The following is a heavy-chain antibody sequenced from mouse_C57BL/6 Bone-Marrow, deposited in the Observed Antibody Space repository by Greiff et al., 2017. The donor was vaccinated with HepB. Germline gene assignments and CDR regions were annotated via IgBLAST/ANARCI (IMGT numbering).Heavy chain of an antibody. CDR1: GFTFSDYY. Sequence: EVQLMESEGGLVQPGSSMKLSCTASGFTFSDYYMAWVRQVPEKGLEWVANINYDGSSTYYLDSLKSRFIISRDNAKNILYLQMSSLKSEDTATYYCARDRGITTVVYWYFDVWGTGTTVTVSS. J-gene: IGHJ1*03. V-gene: IGHV5-16*01. CDR2: INYDGSST. D-gene: IGHD1-1*01. CDR3: ARDRGITTVVYWYFDV.